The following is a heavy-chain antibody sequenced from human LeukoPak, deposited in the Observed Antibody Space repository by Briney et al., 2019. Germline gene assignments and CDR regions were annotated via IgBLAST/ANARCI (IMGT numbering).Heavy chain of an antibody. V-gene: IGHV1-2*02. D-gene: IGHD2-2*02. Sequence: ASVKVSCKASGYTFTGYYMHWVRQAPGQGLEWMGWINPNSGGTNYAQKFQGRVTMTRDTSISTAYMELSRLRSDDTAVYYCARAKGGDHIVVVPAAIDAFDIWGQGTMVTVSS. CDR1: GYTFTGYY. J-gene: IGHJ3*02. CDR3: ARAKGGDHIVVVPAAIDAFDI. CDR2: INPNSGGT.